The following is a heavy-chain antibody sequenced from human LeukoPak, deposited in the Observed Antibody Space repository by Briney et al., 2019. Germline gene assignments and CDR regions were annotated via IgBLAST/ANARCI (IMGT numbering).Heavy chain of an antibody. CDR2: ITLSGSEM. J-gene: IGHJ6*04. Sequence: PGGSLRLSCRGSGFSFSGYSMNWVRQAPGKGLEWVSFITLSGSEMFYADSVRGRFSISRDNAQNSLFLQMNSLRAEDTAVYYCVRGSGPTVAYYRMDVWGTGTTVSVSA. CDR3: VRGSGPTVAYYRMDV. CDR1: GFSFSGYS. V-gene: IGHV3-21*05. D-gene: IGHD4-11*01.